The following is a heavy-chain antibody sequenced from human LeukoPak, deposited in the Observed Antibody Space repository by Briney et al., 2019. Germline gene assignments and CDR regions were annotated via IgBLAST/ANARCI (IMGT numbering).Heavy chain of an antibody. CDR3: AGVGIAVAAPFDY. V-gene: IGHV5-51*01. D-gene: IGHD6-19*01. CDR1: GYSFTSYW. J-gene: IGHJ4*02. Sequence: GESLKISCKGSGYSFTSYWIGWVRQMPGKGLEWMGIIYPGDSDTRYSPSFQGQVTISADKSISTAYLQRSSLKASDTAMYYCAGVGIAVAAPFDYWAKGTWVTVPS. CDR2: IYPGDSDT.